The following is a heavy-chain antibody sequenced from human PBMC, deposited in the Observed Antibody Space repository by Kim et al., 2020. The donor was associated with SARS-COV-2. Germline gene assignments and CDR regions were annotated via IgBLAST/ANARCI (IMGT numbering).Heavy chain of an antibody. D-gene: IGHD6-13*01. CDR3: AKDGGSTSWYDAYY. CDR1: GFTFSSYA. J-gene: IGHJ4*02. CDR2: ISVSGSRK. V-gene: IGHV3-23*01. Sequence: GGSLRLSCAASGFTFSSYAMNWVRQAPGKGLEWVSAISVSGSRKFYADSVKGRFTISRDNAKNTLYLQMNRLRHEDTALYYCAKDGGSTSWYDAYYWGQG.